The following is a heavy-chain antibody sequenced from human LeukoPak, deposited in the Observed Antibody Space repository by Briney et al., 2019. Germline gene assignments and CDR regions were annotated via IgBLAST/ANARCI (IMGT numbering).Heavy chain of an antibody. D-gene: IGHD3-22*01. CDR2: ISSSSSYI. CDR3: ASGYYDSSGYRDY. J-gene: IGHJ4*02. V-gene: IGHV3-21*01. CDR1: GFTFSSYS. Sequence: PGGSLRLSCAASGFTFSSYSMNWVRQAPGKGLEWVSSISSSSSYIYYADSVKGRFTISRDNAENSLYLQMNSLRAEDTAVYYCASGYYDSSGYRDYWGQGTLVTVSS.